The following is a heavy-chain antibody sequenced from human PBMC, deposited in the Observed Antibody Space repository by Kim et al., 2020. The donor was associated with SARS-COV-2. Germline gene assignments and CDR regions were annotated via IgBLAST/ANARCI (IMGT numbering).Heavy chain of an antibody. J-gene: IGHJ4*02. V-gene: IGHV3-23*01. Sequence: GGSLRLSCAASGFTFSSYAMSWVRQAPGKGLEWVSAISGSGGSTYYADSVKGRFTISRDNSKNTLYLQMNSLRAEDTAVYYCAKAPNYYDSSDKPTNDYWGQGTLVTVSS. CDR3: AKAPNYYDSSDKPTNDY. CDR1: GFTFSSYA. D-gene: IGHD3-22*01. CDR2: ISGSGGST.